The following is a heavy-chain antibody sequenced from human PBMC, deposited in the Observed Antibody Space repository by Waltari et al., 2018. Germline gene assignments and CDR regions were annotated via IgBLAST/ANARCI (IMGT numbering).Heavy chain of an antibody. Sequence: EVQLVESGGGLVQPGGSLRLSCAASGFTFSSYEMNWVRQAPGKGLEWVSYISSSGSTRYYADSVKGRFTISRDNAKNSLYLQMNSLRAEDTAVYYCARDWDWAVAGTRGDYWGQGTLVTVSS. CDR2: ISSSGSTR. V-gene: IGHV3-48*03. J-gene: IGHJ4*02. CDR1: GFTFSSYE. D-gene: IGHD6-19*01. CDR3: ARDWDWAVAGTRGDY.